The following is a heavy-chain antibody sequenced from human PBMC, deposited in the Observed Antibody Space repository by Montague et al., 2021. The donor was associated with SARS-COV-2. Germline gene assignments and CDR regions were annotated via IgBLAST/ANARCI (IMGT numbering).Heavy chain of an antibody. CDR1: RFSFSRYR. Sequence: SLRLSCVASRFSFSRYRMTLIRQAPGKGPEWVATIDRDGYEVYYVDSVKGRFTISRDNARNSLYLQLTSLRGEDTAVYYCARGGRGTSYYWEYWGQGTLVTVSS. D-gene: IGHD2-2*01. V-gene: IGHV3-7*01. CDR2: IDRDGYEV. J-gene: IGHJ4*02. CDR3: ARGGRGTSYYWEY.